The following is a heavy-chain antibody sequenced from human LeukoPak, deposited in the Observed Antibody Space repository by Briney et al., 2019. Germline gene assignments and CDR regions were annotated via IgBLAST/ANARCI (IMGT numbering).Heavy chain of an antibody. D-gene: IGHD3-9*01. J-gene: IGHJ4*02. V-gene: IGHV1-18*01. Sequence: ASVKVSCKASGYTFTSYGISWVRQAPGQGLEWMGWISAYNGNTNYAQKLQGRVTMTTDTSTSTAYMELRSLRSDDTAVYYCARAGDILTRYYAWDDYWGQGTLVTVSS. CDR2: ISAYNGNT. CDR1: GYTFTSYG. CDR3: ARAGDILTRYYAWDDY.